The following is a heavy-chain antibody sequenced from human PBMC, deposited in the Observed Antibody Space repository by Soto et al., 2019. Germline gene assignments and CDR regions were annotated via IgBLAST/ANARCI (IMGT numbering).Heavy chain of an antibody. D-gene: IGHD2-8*02. Sequence: QVQLVQSGGGVVQPGGSLTVSCAASGFNFSNYVMHWVRQAPGKGLEWVAVISFNGNNKYYSDSMQGRFTISRDNSRNTLFLQINSVRAEYTPVYYGGKSPKRNQVILVVRGGGMDVWGQGTTVTVS. CDR2: ISFNGNNK. V-gene: IGHV3-30*18. CDR1: GFNFSNYV. CDR3: GKSPKRNQVILVVRGGGMDV. J-gene: IGHJ6*02.